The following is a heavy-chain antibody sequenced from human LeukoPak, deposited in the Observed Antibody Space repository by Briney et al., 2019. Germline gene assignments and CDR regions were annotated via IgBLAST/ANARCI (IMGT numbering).Heavy chain of an antibody. J-gene: IGHJ3*02. D-gene: IGHD1-26*01. V-gene: IGHV3-48*01. CDR3: ARDLPLSGSYKPYDAFDI. CDR1: GFTFSSYS. Sequence: GGSLRLSCAASGFTFSSYSMNWVREAPGKGLGWVSYISSSSSTIYYADSVKGRFTISRDNAKNSLYLQMNSLRAEDTAVYYCARDLPLSGSYKPYDAFDIWGQGTMVTVSS. CDR2: ISSSSSTI.